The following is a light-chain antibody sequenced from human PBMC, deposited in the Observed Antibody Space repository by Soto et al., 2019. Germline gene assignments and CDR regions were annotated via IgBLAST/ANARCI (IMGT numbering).Light chain of an antibody. V-gene: IGKV3-20*01. CDR1: QTVTNSY. CDR3: QQYDISPWT. Sequence: EIVLTQSPGTLSLSLGERATLSCRARQTVTNSYLAWYQQKPGQAPRLLLYGASSRATGIPDRFSGSGSGADFTLTISRVEPEDSAVYYCQQYDISPWTFGQGTKVDIK. CDR2: GAS. J-gene: IGKJ1*01.